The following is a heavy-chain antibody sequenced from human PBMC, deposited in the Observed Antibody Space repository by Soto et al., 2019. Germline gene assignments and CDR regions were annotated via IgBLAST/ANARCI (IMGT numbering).Heavy chain of an antibody. CDR2: IWYDGSNK. D-gene: IGHD1-26*01. CDR1: GFTFSSYA. J-gene: IGHJ6*02. V-gene: IGHV3-33*01. Sequence: PGGSLRLSCAASGFTFSSYAMHWVRQAPGKGLEWVAVIWYDGSNKYYVDSVRGRFTISRDNSKNTMYLELNSLRAEDTDVYYWARVQDVIVGYYYYGMDVWGQGTTVTVSS. CDR3: ARVQDVIVGYYYYGMDV.